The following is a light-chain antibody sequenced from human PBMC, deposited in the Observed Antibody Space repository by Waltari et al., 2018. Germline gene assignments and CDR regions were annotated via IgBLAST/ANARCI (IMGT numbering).Light chain of an antibody. J-gene: IGLJ1*01. CDR2: EVS. CDR1: SSDVGSYNY. Sequence: QSALTQPASVSGSPGQSITISCTGTSSDVGSYNYVSWYQQHPGKAPKLMIYEVSNRPSGVSNRFSGSKSGNTASLTISGLQAEDEADYYCSSYTTSTTYVFGTGTIVSVL. V-gene: IGLV2-14*01. CDR3: SSYTTSTTYV.